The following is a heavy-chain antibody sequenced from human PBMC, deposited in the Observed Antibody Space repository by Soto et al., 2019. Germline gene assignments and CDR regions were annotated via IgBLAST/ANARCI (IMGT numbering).Heavy chain of an antibody. CDR2: FDPEDGET. CDR3: ATSSVLMAYATNYYYGMDV. Sequence: ASLKVSCKVSGYTLTELSMHWVRQAPGKGLEWMGGFDPEDGETIYAQKFQGRVTMTEDTSTDTAYMELSSLRSEDTAVYYCATSSVLMAYATNYYYGMDVWGQGTTVTVSS. V-gene: IGHV1-24*01. J-gene: IGHJ6*02. CDR1: GYTLTELS. D-gene: IGHD2-8*01.